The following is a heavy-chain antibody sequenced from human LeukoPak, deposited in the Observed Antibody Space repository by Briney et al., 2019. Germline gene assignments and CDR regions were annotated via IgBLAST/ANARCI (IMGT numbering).Heavy chain of an antibody. V-gene: IGHV4-59*01. J-gene: IGHJ4*02. CDR2: ISHTGSPDYN. CDR1: GGSISPYY. D-gene: IGHD1-7*01. CDR3: ARERTTTTWTES. Sequence: SGTLSLTCSVSGGSISPYYWSWIRQPPGKGLEWIGYISHTGSPDYNPYNPSLRSRVTMSVDTSKNQFSLKLTSVTAADTAVYYCARERTTTTWTESWGQGTLVIVSS.